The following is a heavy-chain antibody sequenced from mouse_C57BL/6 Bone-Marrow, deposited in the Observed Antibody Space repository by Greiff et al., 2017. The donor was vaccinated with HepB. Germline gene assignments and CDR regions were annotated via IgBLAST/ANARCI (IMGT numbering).Heavy chain of an antibody. Sequence: VQLQQPGAELVKPGASVKLSCKASGYTFTSYWMQWVKQRPGQGLEWIGEIDPSDSYTNYNQKFKGKATLTVDTSSSTAYMQLSSLTSEDSAVYYCATPYGSSWGFAYWGQGTLVTVSA. D-gene: IGHD1-1*01. CDR1: GYTFTSYW. CDR3: ATPYGSSWGFAY. CDR2: IDPSDSYT. J-gene: IGHJ3*01. V-gene: IGHV1-50*01.